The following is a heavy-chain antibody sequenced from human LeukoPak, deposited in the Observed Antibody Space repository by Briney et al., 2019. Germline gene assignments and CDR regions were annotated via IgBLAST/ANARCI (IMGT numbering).Heavy chain of an antibody. V-gene: IGHV3-21*01. CDR3: ARSSGSSWYNDY. CDR1: GFTFSSYS. D-gene: IGHD6-13*01. CDR2: ISSSSSYI. Sequence: PGGSLRLSCAASGFTFSSYSMNWVRQAPGKGLEWVSSISSSSSYIYYADSVKGRFTISRDNAKNSLYLQMNSLRAEDTAVYYCARSSGSSWYNDYWGQGTLVTVSS. J-gene: IGHJ4*02.